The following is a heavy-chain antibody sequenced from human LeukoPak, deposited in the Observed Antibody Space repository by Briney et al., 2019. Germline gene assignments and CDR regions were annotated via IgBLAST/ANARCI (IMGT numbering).Heavy chain of an antibody. D-gene: IGHD1-1*01. CDR3: AKEGTVNYWYFDL. CDR1: GFTFRSYA. CDR2: ISGSGGST. J-gene: IGHJ2*01. V-gene: IGHV3-23*01. Sequence: GGSLRLSCAVFGFTFRSYAMTWVCQAPGKGLEWVSTISGSGGSTYYADSVKGRFTISRDNSKNTLYLQVNSLRAEDTAVYYCAKEGTVNYWYFDLWGRGTLVTVSS.